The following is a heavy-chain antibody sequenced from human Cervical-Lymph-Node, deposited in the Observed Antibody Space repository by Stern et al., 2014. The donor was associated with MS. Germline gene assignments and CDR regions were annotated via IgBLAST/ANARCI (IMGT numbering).Heavy chain of an antibody. Sequence: QLQLQESGPGLVKPSGTLSLTCTVSGGSSSSYYWSWIRQPPGKGLEWIGYIYYSGSTNYNPSLKSRVTISVDTSKNQSSLKLSSVTAADTAVYYCARGGYCSGGSCYTTSAFDYWGQGTLVTLSS. CDR1: GGSSSSYY. V-gene: IGHV4-59*01. CDR2: IYYSGST. CDR3: ARGGYCSGGSCYTTSAFDY. D-gene: IGHD2-15*01. J-gene: IGHJ4*02.